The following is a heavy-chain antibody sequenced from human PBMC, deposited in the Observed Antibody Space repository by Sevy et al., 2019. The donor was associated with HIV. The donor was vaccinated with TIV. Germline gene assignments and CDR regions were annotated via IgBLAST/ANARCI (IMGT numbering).Heavy chain of an antibody. V-gene: IGHV4-59*08. J-gene: IGHJ3*02. CDR1: GGSINNDH. Sequence: SETLSLTCTVSGGSINNDHWNWIRQPPGKGLEWIGYVYYTGGTNYNPSLKNRVTISVDRTKNQFFLKLTSVTAADTAVYYCAGRNDFDIWGQGTMVTVSS. CDR2: VYYTGGT. CDR3: AGRNDFDI.